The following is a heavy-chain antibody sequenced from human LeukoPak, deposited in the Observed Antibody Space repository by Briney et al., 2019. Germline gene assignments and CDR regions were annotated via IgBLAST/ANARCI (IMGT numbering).Heavy chain of an antibody. D-gene: IGHD6-13*01. CDR3: ATGSVRYSASWYSQEGDY. J-gene: IGHJ4*02. CDR1: GFTFSSYA. CDR2: ISVSAGST. V-gene: IGHV3-23*01. Sequence: GGSLRLPCAASGFTFSSYAMSWVRQAPGKGLEWVSAISVSAGSTYYADSVKGRFTISRDNSKNTLYLQMNSLRAEDTAVYYCATGSVRYSASWYSQEGDYWGQGTLVTVSS.